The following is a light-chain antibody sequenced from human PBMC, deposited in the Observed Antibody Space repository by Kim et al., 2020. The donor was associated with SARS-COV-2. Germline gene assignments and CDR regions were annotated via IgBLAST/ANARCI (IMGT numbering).Light chain of an antibody. Sequence: GRGVTISSSRSNSNRADYDAPWYQQLPGTAPNLLIYDKNKRPSGMPDRFSGSKSGTSATLGITGLQAGDEADYYCGSWDSSLSGVIFGGGTQLTVL. J-gene: IGLJ2*01. CDR2: DKN. CDR3: GSWDSSLSGVI. V-gene: IGLV1-51*01. CDR1: NSNRADYD.